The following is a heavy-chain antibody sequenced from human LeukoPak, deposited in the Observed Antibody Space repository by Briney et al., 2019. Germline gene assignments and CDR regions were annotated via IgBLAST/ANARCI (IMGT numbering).Heavy chain of an antibody. V-gene: IGHV1-69*04. CDR3: ARDQSNGKWLAPVIDWFDP. CDR1: GGTFSSYA. J-gene: IGHJ5*02. CDR2: IIPILGIA. D-gene: IGHD6-19*01. Sequence: ASVKVSCKASGGTFSSYAISWVRQAPGQGLEWMGRIIPILGIANYAQKFQGRVTITADKSTSTAYMELSSLRSEDTAVYYCARDQSNGKWLAPVIDWFDPWGQGTLVTVSS.